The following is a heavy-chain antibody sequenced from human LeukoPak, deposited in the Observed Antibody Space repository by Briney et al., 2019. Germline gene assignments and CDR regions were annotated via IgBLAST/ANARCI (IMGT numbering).Heavy chain of an antibody. Sequence: GLITPNIGATTYAQMFPGRVTVTRDKSISTAYMELSTLRSDDAAVYYCARDKRSTAGNWFDPWGQGTLVTVSS. V-gene: IGHV1-2*06. D-gene: IGHD1-14*01. CDR2: ITPNIGAT. J-gene: IGHJ5*02. CDR3: ARDKRSTAGNWFDP.